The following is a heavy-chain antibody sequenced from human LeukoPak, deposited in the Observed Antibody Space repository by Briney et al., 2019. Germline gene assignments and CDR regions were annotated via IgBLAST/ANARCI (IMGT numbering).Heavy chain of an antibody. CDR3: AREVRFDFFAVDY. Sequence: GGSLRLSCASSAVNFTAYWMHWGRHGPRQGRRWVARINSDGTTTNYADSVKGRFTISRDNSKNTLYLQMNSLRAEDTAVYYCAREVRFDFFAVDYWGQGTLVTVSS. CDR1: AVNFTAYW. J-gene: IGHJ4*02. CDR2: INSDGTTT. D-gene: IGHD3-3*01. V-gene: IGHV3-74*01.